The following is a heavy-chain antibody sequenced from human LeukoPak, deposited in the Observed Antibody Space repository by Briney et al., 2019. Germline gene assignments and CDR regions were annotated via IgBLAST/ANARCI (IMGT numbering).Heavy chain of an antibody. V-gene: IGHV1-69*13. J-gene: IGHJ6*03. D-gene: IGHD5-24*01. CDR3: ARMGRDGYVRHYYYMDV. Sequence: GASVKVSCKASGGTFSSYAISWVRQAPGQGLEWMGGIIPIFGTANYAQKFQGRVTITADESTSTAYMELSSLRSEDTAVYYCARMGRDGYVRHYYYMDVWGKGTTVTVSS. CDR1: GGTFSSYA. CDR2: IIPIFGTA.